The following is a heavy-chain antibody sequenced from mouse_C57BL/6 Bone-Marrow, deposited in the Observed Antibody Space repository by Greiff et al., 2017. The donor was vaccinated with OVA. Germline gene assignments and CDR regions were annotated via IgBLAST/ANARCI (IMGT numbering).Heavy chain of an antibody. CDR2: ISYDGSN. D-gene: IGHD1-1*01. V-gene: IGHV3-6*01. J-gene: IGHJ1*03. CDR1: GYSITSGYY. Sequence: VQLQQSGPSLVKPSQSLSLTCSVTGYSITSGYYWNWIRQFPGNKLEWIGYISYDGSNNYNPSLKNRISITRDTSKNQFFLKLNSVTTEDTATYYCALYYYGSSSRGNFDVWGTGTTVTVSS. CDR3: ALYYYGSSSRGNFDV.